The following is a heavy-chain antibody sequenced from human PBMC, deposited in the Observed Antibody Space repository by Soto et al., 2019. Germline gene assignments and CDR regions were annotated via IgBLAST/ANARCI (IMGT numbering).Heavy chain of an antibody. J-gene: IGHJ6*02. CDR1: GFTFSEYA. Sequence: GGSLRLSCAASGFTFSEYAMSWVRQAPGKGLEWVSAISASGGNTYYADSVKGRFSISRDNSRKRLYLQMNNLRTADTAVYYCAGDSGSGSYYRYYYYGMDVWGQGTTVTVSS. CDR2: ISASGGNT. V-gene: IGHV3-23*01. D-gene: IGHD3-10*01. CDR3: AGDSGSGSYYRYYYYGMDV.